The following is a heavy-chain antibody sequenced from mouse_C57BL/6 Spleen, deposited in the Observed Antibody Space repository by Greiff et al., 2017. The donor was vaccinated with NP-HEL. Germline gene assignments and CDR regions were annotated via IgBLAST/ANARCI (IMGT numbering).Heavy chain of an antibody. CDR3: ARNYYYFDY. J-gene: IGHJ2*01. V-gene: IGHV1-54*01. CDR1: GYAFTNYL. D-gene: IGHD1-1*01. CDR2: INPGSGGT. Sequence: QVQLQQSGAELVRPGTSVKVSCKASGYAFTNYLIEWVKQRPGQGLEWIGVINPGSGGTNYNEKFKGKATLTADKSSSTAYMQLSSLTSEDSAVYFCARNYYYFDYWGQGTTLTVSS.